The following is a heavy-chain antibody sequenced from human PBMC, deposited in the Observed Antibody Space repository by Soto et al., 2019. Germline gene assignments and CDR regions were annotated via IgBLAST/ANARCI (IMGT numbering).Heavy chain of an antibody. Sequence: GASVKVSCKASGGTFSSYAISWVRQAPGQGLEWMGGIIPIFGTANYAQKFQGRVTITADESTSTAYMELSSLRSEDTAVYYCASQSINSYGFHGDAFDIWGQGKMVTVPS. D-gene: IGHD5-18*01. V-gene: IGHV1-69*13. J-gene: IGHJ3*02. CDR3: ASQSINSYGFHGDAFDI. CDR2: IIPIFGTA. CDR1: GGTFSSYA.